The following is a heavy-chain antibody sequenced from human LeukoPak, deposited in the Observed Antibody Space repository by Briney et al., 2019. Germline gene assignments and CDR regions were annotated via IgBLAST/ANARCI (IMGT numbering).Heavy chain of an antibody. D-gene: IGHD4-17*01. CDR3: ARDLVTVTKGFDI. J-gene: IGHJ3*02. CDR2: ISYTGST. CDR1: TDSFSSHY. Sequence: SETLSLTCAVPTDSFSSHYWTWIRQPPGKGLEWIGYISYTGSTNYNPSLKSRVTISIDTSKNQFSLKLSSVTAADTAVYYCARDLVTVTKGFDIWGQGTMVSVSS. V-gene: IGHV4-59*11.